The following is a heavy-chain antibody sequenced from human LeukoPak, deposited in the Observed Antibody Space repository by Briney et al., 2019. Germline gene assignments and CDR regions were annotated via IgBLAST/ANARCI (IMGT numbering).Heavy chain of an antibody. J-gene: IGHJ4*02. Sequence: SGGSLRLSCAASGFTFSSYAMSWVRQAPGKGLEWVSAISGSGGSTYYADSVKGRFTISRDNSKNTLYLQMNSLRAEDTAVYYCAKGIAYGDYPYYFDYWGQGTLVTVSS. CDR2: ISGSGGST. D-gene: IGHD4-17*01. CDR1: GFTFSSYA. V-gene: IGHV3-23*01. CDR3: AKGIAYGDYPYYFDY.